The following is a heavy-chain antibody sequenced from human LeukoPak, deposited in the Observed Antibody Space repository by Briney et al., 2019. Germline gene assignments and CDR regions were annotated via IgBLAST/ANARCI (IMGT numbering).Heavy chain of an antibody. Sequence: SSETLSLTCTVAGGSISSGGYYWSWIRQHPGKGLEWIGYIYYSGSTYYNPSLKSRVTISVDTSKNQFSLKLSSVTAADTAVYYCARDSGGNFDCWGQGTLVTVSS. D-gene: IGHD2-15*01. CDR1: GGSISSGGYY. V-gene: IGHV4-31*03. CDR3: ARDSGGNFDC. J-gene: IGHJ4*02. CDR2: IYYSGST.